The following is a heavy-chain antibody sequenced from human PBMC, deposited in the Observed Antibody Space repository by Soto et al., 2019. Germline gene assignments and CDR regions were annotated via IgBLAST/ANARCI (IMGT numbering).Heavy chain of an antibody. D-gene: IGHD5-12*01. Sequence: EVQLVESGGGLVQPGGSLRLSCAASGFTFSSYWLTWVRQAPGKGLEWVANIKDDGSESYYVDSVKGRFTMSRDNAKNSLYLQMNSLGVEDTAVNYCARDSGYDTFDLWGQGTMVTVSS. J-gene: IGHJ3*01. CDR2: IKDDGSES. V-gene: IGHV3-7*01. CDR3: ARDSGYDTFDL. CDR1: GFTFSSYW.